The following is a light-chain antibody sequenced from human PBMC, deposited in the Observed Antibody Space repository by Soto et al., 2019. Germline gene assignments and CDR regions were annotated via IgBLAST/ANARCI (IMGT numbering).Light chain of an antibody. Sequence: QSALTQPASVSGSPGQWITISCAGTSSDIGSYKFVSWYQQHPGKAPKLIIYDVNNRPSGISDRFSGSKSGNTASLTISGLQAEDEANYYCSSFTTTPSYVFGTGTKLTVL. V-gene: IGLV2-14*01. J-gene: IGLJ1*01. CDR2: DVN. CDR3: SSFTTTPSYV. CDR1: SSDIGSYKF.